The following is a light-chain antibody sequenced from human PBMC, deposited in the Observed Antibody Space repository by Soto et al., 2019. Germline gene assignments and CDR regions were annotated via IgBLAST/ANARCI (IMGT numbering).Light chain of an antibody. V-gene: IGKV3-20*01. Sequence: EIVMTQSPATLSVSPGDRATLSCRASESVTSSLAWYQQRRGQAPRLLIYGATSRATGIPDRFSGSGSGTDFTLTISRLEPEDFAVYYCHQYGSSPATFGQGTKVDIK. CDR1: ESVTSS. CDR2: GAT. J-gene: IGKJ1*01. CDR3: HQYGSSPAT.